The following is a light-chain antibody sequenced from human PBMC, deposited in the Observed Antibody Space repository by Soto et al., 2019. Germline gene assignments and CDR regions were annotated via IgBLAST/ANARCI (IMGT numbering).Light chain of an antibody. Sequence: IQLTQSPSSLSASVGDRVTITCRASQGISSNLAWYQQKPGKAPKLLIYTVSTLQGGVPSKFSGSGSGTDFTLTISSLQPEDFATYYCQQFNSSPPITFGQGTRLEI. CDR3: QQFNSSPPIT. CDR1: QGISSN. J-gene: IGKJ5*01. V-gene: IGKV1-9*01. CDR2: TVS.